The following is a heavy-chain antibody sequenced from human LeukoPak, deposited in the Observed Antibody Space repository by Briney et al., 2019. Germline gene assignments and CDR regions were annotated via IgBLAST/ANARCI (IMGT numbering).Heavy chain of an antibody. D-gene: IGHD2-15*01. CDR3: ARQEYCSGGSCYTWFDP. V-gene: IGHV5-51*01. CDR1: GYSITSYW. CDR2: IYPADSDI. J-gene: IGHJ5*02. Sequence: GESLKISCHGSGYSITSYWIAWVRQMPGKGLEWMGIIYPADSDIRYSPSFQGQVTISADKSISTAYLQWSSLKASDTAMYYCARQEYCSGGSCYTWFDPWGQGTLVTVSS.